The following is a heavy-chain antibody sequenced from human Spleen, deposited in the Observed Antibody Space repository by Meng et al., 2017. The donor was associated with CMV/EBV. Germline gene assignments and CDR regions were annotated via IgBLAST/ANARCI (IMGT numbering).Heavy chain of an antibody. V-gene: IGHV3-30*02. CDR1: GFTFSSYG. CDR3: AKVEMATSYYFDY. D-gene: IGHD5-24*01. J-gene: IGHJ4*02. Sequence: GGSLRLSCAASGFTFSSYGMHWVRQAPGKGLEWVAFIRYDGSNKYYADFAKGRFTISRDDSKNTLYLQMNSLRAEDTAIYYCAKVEMATSYYFDYWGQGTLVTVSS. CDR2: IRYDGSNK.